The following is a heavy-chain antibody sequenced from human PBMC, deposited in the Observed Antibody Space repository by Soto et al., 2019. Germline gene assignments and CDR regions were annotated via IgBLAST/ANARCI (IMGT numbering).Heavy chain of an antibody. D-gene: IGHD6-6*01. CDR3: ARGGASSSAGFDY. CDR1: GYTITSYA. V-gene: IGHV1-3*01. CDR2: INAGNGNT. J-gene: IGHJ4*02. Sequence: QVQLVQSGAEVKKPGASVKVSCKASGYTITSYAMHWVRQAPGQRLEWMGWINAGNGNTKYSQKFQGRVTITRDTSASTAYMELSSLRSEDTAVYYCARGGASSSAGFDYWGQGTLVTVSS.